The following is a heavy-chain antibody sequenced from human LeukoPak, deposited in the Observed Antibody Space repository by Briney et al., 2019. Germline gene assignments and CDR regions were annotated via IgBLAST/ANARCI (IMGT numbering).Heavy chain of an antibody. Sequence: GGSLRLSCAASGFTVSSNYMSWVRQAPGKGLEWISYISGSSSSTNYADSVKGRFTISRDNAKNSLYLQMNSLRAEDTAVYYCVVVVVAATNWGQGTLVTVSS. CDR1: GFTVSSNY. J-gene: IGHJ4*02. CDR2: ISGSSSST. CDR3: VVVVVAATN. V-gene: IGHV3-11*06. D-gene: IGHD2-15*01.